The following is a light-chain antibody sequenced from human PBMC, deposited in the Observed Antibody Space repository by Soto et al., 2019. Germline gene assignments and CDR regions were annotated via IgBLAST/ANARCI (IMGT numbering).Light chain of an antibody. CDR2: GVS. V-gene: IGKV3-20*01. CDR1: QSVSSGH. CDR3: QQYGTSEII. Sequence: EIVLTQSPGTLSLSPGERATLSCRASQSVSSGHLAWYQQKPGQAPRLLIYGVSSRATGIPDRFSGSGSGTDFALTISRLETEDFAVFYCQQYGTSEIIFGQGTRLEIK. J-gene: IGKJ5*01.